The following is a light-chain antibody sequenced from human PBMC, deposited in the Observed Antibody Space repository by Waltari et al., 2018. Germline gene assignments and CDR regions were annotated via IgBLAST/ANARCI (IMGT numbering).Light chain of an antibody. CDR2: EGS. CDR3: CSYAGSSTFYVV. V-gene: IGLV2-23*01. J-gene: IGLJ2*01. CDR1: SSDVRRYNL. Sequence: QSALTQPASVSGSPGQSITISCTGTSSDVRRYNLVPWYQQHPGKAPKLMIYEGSMRPSGVSNRFSGSKSGNTASLTISGLQAEDEADYYCCSYAGSSTFYVVFGGGTKLTVL.